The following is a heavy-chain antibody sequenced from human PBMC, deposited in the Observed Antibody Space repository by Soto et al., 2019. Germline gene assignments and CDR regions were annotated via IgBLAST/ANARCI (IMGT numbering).Heavy chain of an antibody. CDR3: ARGLWNLNWFDP. D-gene: IGHD1-1*01. CDR1: GFTFSRYS. J-gene: IGHJ5*02. V-gene: IGHV3-21*01. Sequence: EVQLVESGGGLVKPGGSLRLSCAASGFTFSRYSMNWVRQAPGKGLEWVSSISSSSSYIYYADSVKGRFTISRDNAKNSLYLQMNILRAEDTAVYYCARGLWNLNWFDPWGQGTLVTVSS. CDR2: ISSSSSYI.